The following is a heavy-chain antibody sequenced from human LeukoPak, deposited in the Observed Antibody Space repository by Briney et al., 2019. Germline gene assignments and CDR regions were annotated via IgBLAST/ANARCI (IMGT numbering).Heavy chain of an antibody. CDR1: GFVFSSYW. V-gene: IGHV3-7*01. Sequence: GGSLRLSCAASGFVFSSYWMGWVRRAPGKGLEWLANISPDGSGKYYVDSVKGRFTISRDNAKNSLYLQMDSLGVEDSAVYHCMRRETPSHSYYYMDVWGKGTTVTVSS. J-gene: IGHJ6*03. CDR2: ISPDGSGK. CDR3: MRRETPSHSYYYMDV.